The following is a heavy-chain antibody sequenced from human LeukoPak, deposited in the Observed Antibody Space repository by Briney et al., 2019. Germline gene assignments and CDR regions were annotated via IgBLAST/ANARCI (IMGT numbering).Heavy chain of an antibody. Sequence: GGSLRLSCAASGFTFSTFGMNWVRQAPGKGLEWVSGISGRGFSGTGSGTYYAESVKGRFTISRDNAKNSLYLQMNSLRAEDTAVYYCARKSYSYGYHGVDYWGQGTLVTVSS. J-gene: IGHJ4*02. CDR1: GFTFSTFG. V-gene: IGHV3-21*01. CDR3: ARKSYSYGYHGVDY. D-gene: IGHD5-18*01. CDR2: ISGRGFSGTGSGT.